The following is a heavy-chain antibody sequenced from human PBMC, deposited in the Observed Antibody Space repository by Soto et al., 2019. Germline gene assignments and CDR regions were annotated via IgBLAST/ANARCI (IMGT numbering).Heavy chain of an antibody. J-gene: IGHJ4*02. CDR2: IFYSGST. D-gene: IGHD3-9*01. CDR1: GGSVSSGGYY. V-gene: IGHV4-31*03. Sequence: SETLSLTCTVSGGSVSSGGYYWSWIRQHPGRGLEWIGYIFYSGSTSYNPSLKSRLTISADTSKNQFSLRLSSVTAADTAVYFCARENYNSLTGYSYFDYWGQGTLVTVSS. CDR3: ARENYNSLTGYSYFDY.